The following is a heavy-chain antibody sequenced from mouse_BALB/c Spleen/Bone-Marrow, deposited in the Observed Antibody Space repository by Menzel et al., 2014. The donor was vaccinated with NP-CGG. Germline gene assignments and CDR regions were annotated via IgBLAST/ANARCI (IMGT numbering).Heavy chain of an antibody. CDR3: ATLTTVVDAMDY. V-gene: IGHV14-3*02. D-gene: IGHD1-1*01. CDR2: IDPANGNT. CDR1: GFNIKDTY. J-gene: IGHJ4*01. Sequence: VQLKQSGAELVKPGASVKLSCTASGFNIKDTYMHWVKQRPEQGLEWIGRIDPANGNTKYDPKFQGKATITADTSSNTAYLQLSSLTSEDTAVYYCATLTTVVDAMDYWGRGTSVTVSS.